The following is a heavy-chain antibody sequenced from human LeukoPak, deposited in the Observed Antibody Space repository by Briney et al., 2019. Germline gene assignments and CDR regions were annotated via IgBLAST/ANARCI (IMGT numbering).Heavy chain of an antibody. CDR3: ARIAAAFDY. CDR2: VYYSGST. Sequence: PSETLPLTCTVSGGSIRSYYWSWIRQPPGMGLEWIGYVYYSGSTNYNPSLKSRVTISVDTSKNQFSLKLSSVTAADTAVYYCARIAAAFDYWGQGTLVTVSS. CDR1: GGSIRSYY. V-gene: IGHV4-59*01. D-gene: IGHD6-13*01. J-gene: IGHJ4*02.